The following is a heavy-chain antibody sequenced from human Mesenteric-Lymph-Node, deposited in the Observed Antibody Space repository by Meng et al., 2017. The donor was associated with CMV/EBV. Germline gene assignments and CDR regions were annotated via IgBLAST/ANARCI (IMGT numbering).Heavy chain of an antibody. Sequence: GESLKISCAASGFMFSSYAMTWVRQTPGKGLEWVSVISGGGDITYYADSVKGRFTISRDNSKNTLYLQMNSLRAEDTAVYYCAKDFWSGYHDYWGQGTLVTVSS. D-gene: IGHD3-3*01. CDR1: GFMFSSYA. CDR3: AKDFWSGYHDY. J-gene: IGHJ4*02. V-gene: IGHV3-23*01. CDR2: ISGGGDIT.